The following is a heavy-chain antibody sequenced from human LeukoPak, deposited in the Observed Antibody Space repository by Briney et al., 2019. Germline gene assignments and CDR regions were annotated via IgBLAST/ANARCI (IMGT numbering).Heavy chain of an antibody. D-gene: IGHD3-10*01. CDR1: GFNFGNYG. CDR2: IRASGRTT. CDR3: AKYSYGSGTSFDP. Sequence: GGTLRLSCAASGFNFGNYGMNWVRQAPGKGLEWVSGIRASGRTTDYADSVKGRFTISRDNAKNSMHLQMSSLRAEDTAVYYCAKYSYGSGTSFDPWGQGTLVTVSS. J-gene: IGHJ5*02. V-gene: IGHV3-23*01.